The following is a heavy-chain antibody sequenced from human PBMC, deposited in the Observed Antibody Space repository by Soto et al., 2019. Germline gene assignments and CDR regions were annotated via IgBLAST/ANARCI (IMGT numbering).Heavy chain of an antibody. CDR1: GLTFSSYA. CDR2: ISGSGGST. D-gene: IGHD5-18*01. V-gene: IGHV3-23*01. Sequence: GSLRLSCAPSGLTFSSYAMIWVRQAPGKGLEWVSAISGSGGSTYYADSVKGRFTISRDNSKNTLYLQMNRLRAEDTAVYYCELHSTVDTATNGMDVWGQGTTVTVSS. J-gene: IGHJ6*02. CDR3: ELHSTVDTATNGMDV.